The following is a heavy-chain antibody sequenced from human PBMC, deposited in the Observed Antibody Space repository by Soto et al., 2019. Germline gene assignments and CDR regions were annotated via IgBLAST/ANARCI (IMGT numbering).Heavy chain of an antibody. J-gene: IGHJ4*02. Sequence: GGSLRLSCAASGFTVSSRSMSWVRQAPGKGLEWVSTMHSGGGTYYADSVKGRFTVSRDSSKNTLFLQMNSLGAEDTAVYYCARGVATTTSAHDNWGQGTLVTVSS. CDR3: ARGVATTTSAHDN. CDR2: MHSGGGT. D-gene: IGHD1-26*01. V-gene: IGHV3-66*01. CDR1: GFTVSSRS.